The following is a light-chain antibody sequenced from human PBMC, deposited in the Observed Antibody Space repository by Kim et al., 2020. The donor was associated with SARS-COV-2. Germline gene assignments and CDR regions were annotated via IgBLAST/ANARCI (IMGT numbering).Light chain of an antibody. CDR2: DAS. Sequence: LSPVELHTLSCGASQFLVVYLSVYRQRPGQPPRLFISDASTNATGIPARFSVSWSWTDFTLTITSLEPEDFAVYYCQQRRSWPITFGQGTRLEIK. J-gene: IGKJ5*01. V-gene: IGKV3-11*01. CDR3: QQRRSWPIT. CDR1: QFLVVY.